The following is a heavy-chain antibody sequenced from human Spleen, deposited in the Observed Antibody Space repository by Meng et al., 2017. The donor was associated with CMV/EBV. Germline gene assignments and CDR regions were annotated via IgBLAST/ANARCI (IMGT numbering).Heavy chain of an antibody. J-gene: IGHJ6*02. D-gene: IGHD2-2*01. Sequence: ASVKVSCKASGYTFTSYYMHWVRQAPGQGLEWMGIINPSGGSTSYAQKFQGRVTMTRDTSTSTVYMELSSLRSEDTAVYYCARDLFYCSSTSCPWGYYYGMDVWGQGTTVTVSS. V-gene: IGHV1-46*01. CDR3: ARDLFYCSSTSCPWGYYYGMDV. CDR2: INPSGGST. CDR1: GYTFTSYY.